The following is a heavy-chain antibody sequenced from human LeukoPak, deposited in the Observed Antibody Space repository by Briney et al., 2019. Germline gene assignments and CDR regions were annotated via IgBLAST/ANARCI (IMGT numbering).Heavy chain of an antibody. CDR2: ITPIVDIA. CDR3: ASGLGFCSGSDCTNLVKDHYYGMNV. Sequence: GASVKVSCKASGGSFSNYAFSWVRQAPGQGLEWMGRITPIVDIATYIQKFQGRVTITANKFTSTAYMELSSLTSEDTAVYYCASGLGFCSGSDCTNLVKDHYYGMNVWGQGTTVTVSS. D-gene: IGHD2-15*01. CDR1: GGSFSNYA. J-gene: IGHJ6*02. V-gene: IGHV1-69*04.